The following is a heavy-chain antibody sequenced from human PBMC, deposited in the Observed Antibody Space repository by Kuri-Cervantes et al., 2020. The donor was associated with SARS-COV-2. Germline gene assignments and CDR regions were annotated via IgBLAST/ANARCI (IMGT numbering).Heavy chain of an antibody. CDR3: ARPNSAGYGDPFDI. D-gene: IGHD1-26*01. CDR1: GGSFSGYY. V-gene: IGHV4-34*01. CDR2: INHSGST. J-gene: IGHJ3*02. Sequence: SETLSLTCAVYGGSFSGYYWSWIRQPPGKGLEWIGEINHSGSTNYNPSPKSRVTISVDTSKNQFSLKLSSVTAADTAVYYCARPNSAGYGDPFDIWGQGAMVTVSS.